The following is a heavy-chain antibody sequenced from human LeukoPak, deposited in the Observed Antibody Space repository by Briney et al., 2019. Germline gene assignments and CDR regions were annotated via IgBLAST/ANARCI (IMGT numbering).Heavy chain of an antibody. D-gene: IGHD6-13*01. J-gene: IGHJ4*02. CDR2: INPNSGGT. CDR3: ARRGIAAAGHFDY. Sequence: GASVKVPCKASGYTFTSYDINWVRQATGQGLEWMGWINPNSGGTNYAQKFQGWVTMTRDTSISTAYMELSRLRSDDTAVYYCARRGIAAAGHFDYWGQGTLVTVSS. V-gene: IGHV1-2*04. CDR1: GYTFTSYD.